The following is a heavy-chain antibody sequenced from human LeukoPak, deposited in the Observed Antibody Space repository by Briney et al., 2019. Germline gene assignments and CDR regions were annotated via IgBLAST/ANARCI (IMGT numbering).Heavy chain of an antibody. CDR1: GYTFTGYY. V-gene: IGHV1-2*02. J-gene: IGHJ4*02. CDR3: ARVPRGKWFGEGPR. Sequence: EASVKVSCKASGYTFTGYYMHWVRQAPGQGLEWMGWINPNSGGTNYAQKFQGRITMTRDTSISTAYMELSRLRSDDTAVYYCARVPRGKWFGEGPRWGQGTLVTVSS. D-gene: IGHD3-10*01. CDR2: INPNSGGT.